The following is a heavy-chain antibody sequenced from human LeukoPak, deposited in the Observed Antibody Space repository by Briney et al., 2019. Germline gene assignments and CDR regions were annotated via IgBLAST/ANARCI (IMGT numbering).Heavy chain of an antibody. CDR2: VSYDGSNK. V-gene: IGHV3-30*18. CDR3: AKSNDGIVVVPAAAYRH. J-gene: IGHJ4*02. CDR1: GFTFSSYS. Sequence: PGGSLRLSCAASGFTFSSYSMHWVRQPPGKGLEWVAVVSYDGSNKYYADSVKGRFTISRDNSKNTLYLQMNGLRAEDTAVYYCAKSNDGIVVVPAAAYRHWGQGTLVTVSS. D-gene: IGHD2-2*01.